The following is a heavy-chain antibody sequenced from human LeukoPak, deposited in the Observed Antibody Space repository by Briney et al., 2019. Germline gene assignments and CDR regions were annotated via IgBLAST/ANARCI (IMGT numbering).Heavy chain of an antibody. CDR3: AREKLLAAAGSGWFDP. CDR2: INHSGST. Sequence: SETLSLTCAVYGGSFSGYYWSWIRQPPGKGLEWIGEINHSGSTNYNPSLKSRVTISVDTSKNQFSLKLSSVTAADTAVYYCAREKLLAAAGSGWFDPWGQGTLVTVSS. D-gene: IGHD6-13*01. J-gene: IGHJ5*02. V-gene: IGHV4-34*01. CDR1: GGSFSGYY.